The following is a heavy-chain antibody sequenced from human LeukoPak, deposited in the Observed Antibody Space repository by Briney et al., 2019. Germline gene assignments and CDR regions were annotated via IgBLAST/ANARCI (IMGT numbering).Heavy chain of an antibody. Sequence: GGSLRHSCAASGFTFSRYWMHWVRQAPGKGLVWVSRINTDGRSTSYADSLKGRFTVSRDNAKNTLFLQMNSLRAEDTAVYYCVRDVWGGSDSYSDYWGQGALVTVSS. CDR2: INTDGRST. J-gene: IGHJ4*02. CDR3: VRDVWGGSDSYSDY. CDR1: GFTFSRYW. V-gene: IGHV3-74*01. D-gene: IGHD2-15*01.